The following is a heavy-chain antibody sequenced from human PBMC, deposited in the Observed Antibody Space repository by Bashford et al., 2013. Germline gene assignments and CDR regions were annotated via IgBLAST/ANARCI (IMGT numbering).Heavy chain of an antibody. CDR2: GPKTAVVA. V-gene: IGHV1-2*02. J-gene: IGHJ1*01. CDR1: GYTFTGYF. D-gene: IGHD3-3*01. CDR3: ARVVSRPRDFWSGTVPTLDL. Sequence: ASVKVSCKASGYTFTGYFTHWVRQALDTGLEWDGLDGPKTAVVANLTERFQGRGHHDQGTRPSAQHILELTSLTSEDTAIYYCARVVSRPRDFWSGTVPTLDLWAQGTLVTPSPQ.